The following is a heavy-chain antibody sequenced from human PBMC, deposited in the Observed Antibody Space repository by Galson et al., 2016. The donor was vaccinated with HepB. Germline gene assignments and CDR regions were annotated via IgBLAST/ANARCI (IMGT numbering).Heavy chain of an antibody. V-gene: IGHV3-30*04. CDR1: GFTFRSYS. D-gene: IGHD6-25*01. CDR3: AREAADDFDTSGYFAY. J-gene: IGHJ4*02. CDR2: ISYDGSKQ. Sequence: SLRLSCAASGFTFRSYSIHWVRQAPGKGLEWLAVISYDGSKQYYADSVKGRFTISRDNSKSTLFLQMNGLRVDDTALYYCAREAADDFDTSGYFAYWGQGTLVTVSS.